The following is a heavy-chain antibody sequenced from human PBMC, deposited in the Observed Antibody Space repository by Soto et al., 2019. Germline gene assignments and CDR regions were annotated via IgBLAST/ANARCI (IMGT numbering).Heavy chain of an antibody. V-gene: IGHV3-23*01. CDR1: GFTVSSYS. CDR3: AKRGPPEVPSSYYFDY. CDR2: ISGSGGST. Sequence: GGSLRLSCAASGFTVSSYSMSWVRQAPGKGLEWVSAISGSGGSTYYADSVRGRFTISRDNSKNTLYLQMNSLRAEDTAVYYCAKRGPPEVPSSYYFDYSGQGALVTVS. D-gene: IGHD6-6*01. J-gene: IGHJ4*02.